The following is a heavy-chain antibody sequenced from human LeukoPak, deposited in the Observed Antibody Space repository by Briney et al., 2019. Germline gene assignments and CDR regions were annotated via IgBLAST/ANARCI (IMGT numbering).Heavy chain of an antibody. J-gene: IGHJ4*02. D-gene: IGHD2-2*01. V-gene: IGHV3-23*01. CDR3: ANDITVVVPAARRGFDY. CDR2: ITGPGGST. CDR1: GFTFSSYA. Sequence: GSLRLSCAASGFTFSSYAMSWVRQAPGKGLEWVSAITGPGGSTYYADSVKGRFTISRDNSKNTLYLQMNSLRAEDTAVYYCANDITVVVPAARRGFDYWGQGTLVTVSS.